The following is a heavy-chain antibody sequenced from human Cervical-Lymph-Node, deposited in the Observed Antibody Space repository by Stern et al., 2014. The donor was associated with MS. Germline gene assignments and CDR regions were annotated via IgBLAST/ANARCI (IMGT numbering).Heavy chain of an antibody. J-gene: IGHJ4*02. CDR3: ARDSSSDEFDY. D-gene: IGHD6-6*01. CDR2: LSSSSSYT. Sequence: QVQLVQSGGGLVTPGGSLRLSCAASGFTFRPYYLSRIRPAPGQGLEWVSYLSSSSSYTHVADSVKGRFTISRDNAKNSLYLQMNSLRAEDAAVYYCARDSSSDEFDYWGQGTLVTVSS. V-gene: IGHV3-11*06. CDR1: GFTFRPYY.